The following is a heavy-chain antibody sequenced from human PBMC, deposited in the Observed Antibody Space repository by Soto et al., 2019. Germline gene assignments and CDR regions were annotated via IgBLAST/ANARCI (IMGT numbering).Heavy chain of an antibody. J-gene: IGHJ4*02. Sequence: QVQLVPSGAEVKKPGSAVKVSCKACVRTFSSYAISWVRQAPGQGLEWMGGIINIFGTANYAQKFQGRVTITGDDSTSTAYMELSSLRSEDPAVYYCARDNGARQWLASPYFDYWGQGTMVTVSS. V-gene: IGHV1-69*12. CDR1: VRTFSSYA. CDR3: ARDNGARQWLASPYFDY. D-gene: IGHD6-19*01. CDR2: IINIFGTA.